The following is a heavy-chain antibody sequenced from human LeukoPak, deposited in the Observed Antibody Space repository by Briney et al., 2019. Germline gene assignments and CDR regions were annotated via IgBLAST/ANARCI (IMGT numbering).Heavy chain of an antibody. CDR2: ISSSSSTI. D-gene: IGHD3-9*01. CDR1: GFTFSSYS. CDR3: ATSLYDILTGYSYFDY. Sequence: GGSLRLSCAASGFTFSSYSMNWVRQAPGKGLEWVSYISSSSSTIYYADSVKGRFTISRDNAKNSLYLQMNSLRAEDTAVYYCATSLYDILTGYSYFDYWGQGTLVTVSS. J-gene: IGHJ4*02. V-gene: IGHV3-48*04.